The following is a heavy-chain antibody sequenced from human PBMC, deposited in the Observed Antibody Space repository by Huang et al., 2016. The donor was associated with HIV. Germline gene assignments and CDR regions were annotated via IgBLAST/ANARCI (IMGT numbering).Heavy chain of an antibody. V-gene: IGHV3-73*01. CDR3: MTVVTSR. Sequence: EVQLVEAGGGLVQPGGSLKLSCAASGFIFSSSAVHWVRQASGKGLEWVGRIRSKAHNYATAYAASVKGRFTISRDDSKSAASLEINNVKTEDTAVYYCMTVVTSRWGQGTLVTVSS. J-gene: IGHJ4*02. D-gene: IGHD2-21*02. CDR1: GFIFSSSA. CDR2: IRSKAHNYAT.